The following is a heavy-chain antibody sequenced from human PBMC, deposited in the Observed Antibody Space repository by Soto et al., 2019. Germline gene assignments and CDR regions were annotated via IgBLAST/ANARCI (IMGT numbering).Heavy chain of an antibody. V-gene: IGHV4-39*01. CDR2: IYYSGST. CDR3: ATTYFFGSGSGY. Sequence: QLQLQESGPGLVKPSETLSLTCTVSGGSISSSSYYWGWIRQPPGRGLEWIGSIYYSGSTYYNPSVRGRVTMSVGTSKNRFSLKLTSVTAADTAVYYCATTYFFGSGSGYWGQGTLVTVSS. D-gene: IGHD3-10*01. CDR1: GGSISSSSYY. J-gene: IGHJ4*02.